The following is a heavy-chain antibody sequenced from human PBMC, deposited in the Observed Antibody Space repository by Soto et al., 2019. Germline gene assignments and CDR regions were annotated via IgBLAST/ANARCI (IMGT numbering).Heavy chain of an antibody. CDR3: ARETTTVTRDYFYYGMDV. CDR2: IIPLFDTT. Sequence: RASVKVSCKAAGGTFTSYTISWVRQAPGQGLEWMGAIIPLFDTTTYAQKFQGRVTITADESTTTAYMELSSLRSEDTAVYYCARETTTVTRDYFYYGMDVWGQGTTVTVSS. V-gene: IGHV1-69*13. D-gene: IGHD4-17*01. CDR1: GGTFTSYT. J-gene: IGHJ6*02.